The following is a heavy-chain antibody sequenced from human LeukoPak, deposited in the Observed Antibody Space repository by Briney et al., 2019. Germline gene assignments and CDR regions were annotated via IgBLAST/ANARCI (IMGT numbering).Heavy chain of an antibody. CDR1: GYTFTNYG. D-gene: IGHD2-2*01. CDR2: ISAYNGNT. Sequence: ASVKVSCKASGYTFTNYGISWVRQAPGQGLEWMGRISAYNGNTDYAQKLQGRVTMTTDTSTTTAYMELRSLRSDDTAVYYCARDVGYCSSTSCSRGDYRGQGTLVTVSS. CDR3: ARDVGYCSSTSCSRGDY. V-gene: IGHV1-18*01. J-gene: IGHJ4*02.